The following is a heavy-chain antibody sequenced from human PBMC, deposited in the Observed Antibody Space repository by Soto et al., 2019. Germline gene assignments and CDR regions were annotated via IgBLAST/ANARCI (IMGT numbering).Heavy chain of an antibody. CDR1: GYTFTGYY. V-gene: IGHV1-2*04. CDR3: ARDLLLGVGATVVFDYYYYYGMDV. J-gene: IGHJ6*02. Sequence: QVQLVQSGAEVKKPGASVKVSCKASGYTFTGYYMHWVRQAPGQGLEWMGWINPNSGGTNYAQKFQGWVTMTRDTSISTAYMELSRLRSDDTAVYYCARDLLLGVGATVVFDYYYYYGMDVWGQGTTVTVSS. CDR2: INPNSGGT. D-gene: IGHD1-26*01.